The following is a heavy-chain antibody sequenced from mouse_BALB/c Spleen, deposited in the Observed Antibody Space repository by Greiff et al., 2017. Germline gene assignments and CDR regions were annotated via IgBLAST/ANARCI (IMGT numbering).Heavy chain of an antibody. CDR2: INPGSGGT. V-gene: IGHV1-54*01. J-gene: IGHJ3*01. CDR3: ARVEFAY. CDR1: GYAFTNYL. Sequence: QVQLKESGAELVRPGTSVKVSCKASGYAFTNYLIEWVKQRPGQGLEWIGVINPGSGGTNYNEKFKGKATLTADKSSSTAYMQLSSLTSDDSAVYFCARVEFAYWGQGTLVTVSA.